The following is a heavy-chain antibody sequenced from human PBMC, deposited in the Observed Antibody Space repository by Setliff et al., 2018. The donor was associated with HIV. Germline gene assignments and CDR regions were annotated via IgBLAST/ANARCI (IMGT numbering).Heavy chain of an antibody. CDR3: ARHITGISFFSYMDV. J-gene: IGHJ6*03. Sequence: GESLKISCKGSGYNSTSNWIGWVRQMPGKGLEWMGIIYPGDSDTRYSPSFQGQVTISADKSISTAYLQWSSLKASDTAMYYCARHITGISFFSYMDVWGTGTTVTVSS. D-gene: IGHD1-20*01. CDR2: IYPGDSDT. CDR1: GYNSTSNW. V-gene: IGHV5-51*01.